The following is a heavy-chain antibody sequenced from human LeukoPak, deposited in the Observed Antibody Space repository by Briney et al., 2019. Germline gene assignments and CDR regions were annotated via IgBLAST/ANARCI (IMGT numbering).Heavy chain of an antibody. CDR1: GFTFSSYA. Sequence: GGSLRLSCAASGFTFSSYAMHWVRQAPGKGLEWVALISFDGSIKYYADSVKGRFTISRDNSENTLYLQMNSLRGEDTAIYYCARGGSSSSWFDPWGQGTLVTVSS. J-gene: IGHJ5*02. V-gene: IGHV3-30-3*01. D-gene: IGHD2-15*01. CDR2: ISFDGSIK. CDR3: ARGGSSSSWFDP.